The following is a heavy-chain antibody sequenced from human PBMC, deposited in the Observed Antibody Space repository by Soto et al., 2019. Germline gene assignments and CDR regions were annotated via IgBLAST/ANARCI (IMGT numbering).Heavy chain of an antibody. D-gene: IGHD6-13*01. J-gene: IGHJ4*02. CDR1: GYTFTSYY. CDR2: INPSGGST. V-gene: IGHV1-46*01. Sequence: ASVKVSCKAPGYTFTSYYMHWVRQAPGQGLEWMGIINPSGGSTSYAQKFQGRVTMTTDTSTDTAYMELSSLRSEDTAVYYCATGIAAAGPFDYWGQGTLVTVSS. CDR3: ATGIAAAGPFDY.